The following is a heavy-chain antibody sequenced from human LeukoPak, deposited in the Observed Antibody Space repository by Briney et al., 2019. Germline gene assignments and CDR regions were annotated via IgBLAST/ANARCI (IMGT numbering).Heavy chain of an antibody. Sequence: GASVKVSCKASGYAFTSYDINWVRQATGQGLEWMGWMNPNSGNTGYAQKFQGRVTMTRNTSISTACMELSSLRSEGTAVYYCARGFYYGHDAFDIWGQGTMVTVSS. CDR2: MNPNSGNT. D-gene: IGHD3-10*01. J-gene: IGHJ3*02. CDR1: GYAFTSYD. CDR3: ARGFYYGHDAFDI. V-gene: IGHV1-8*01.